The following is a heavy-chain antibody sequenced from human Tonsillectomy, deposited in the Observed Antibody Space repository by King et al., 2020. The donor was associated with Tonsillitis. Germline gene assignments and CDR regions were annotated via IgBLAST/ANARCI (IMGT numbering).Heavy chain of an antibody. J-gene: IGHJ2*01. CDR2: IKQDGSEK. V-gene: IGHV3-7*01. CDR1: GFTFSSYW. D-gene: IGHD3-10*01. Sequence: DVQLVESGGGLVQPGGSLRPSCAASGFTFSSYWMNWVRQAPGKGLEWVANIKQDGSEKNYVDSVKGRFTLSRDNAKNSLYLQMNSLMAEDTAVYYCARGAYYAWSNGCFDLWGRGTLVTVSS. CDR3: ARGAYYAWSNGCFDL.